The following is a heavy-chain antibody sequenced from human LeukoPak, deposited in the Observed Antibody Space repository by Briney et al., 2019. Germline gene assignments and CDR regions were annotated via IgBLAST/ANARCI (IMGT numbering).Heavy chain of an antibody. J-gene: IGHJ6*02. CDR1: GFTFRSHW. CDR3: ARDPPRVGDYYYGMDV. Sequence: GGSLRLSCAASGFTFRSHWMHWVRQAPGKGLVWVSRIKGDESYTNHADSVKGRFTISRDNAKNTLYLQMTSLRAEDTAVYYCARDPPRVGDYYYGMDVWGQGTTVTVS. CDR2: IKGDESYT. V-gene: IGHV3-74*01.